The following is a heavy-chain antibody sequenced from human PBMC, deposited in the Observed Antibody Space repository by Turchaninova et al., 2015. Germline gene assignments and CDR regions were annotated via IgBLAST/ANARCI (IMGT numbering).Heavy chain of an antibody. CDR1: WGYNSSGGYY. V-gene: IGHV4-30-2*01. CDR2: IYQSGSI. J-gene: IGHJ5*02. D-gene: IGHD2-21*02. Sequence: QLPLPESGSGPINPSQTPYLNCAGSWGYNSSGGYYWSWIRQPPGKGLEWIGYIYQSGSIYYNASLKSRVTISQDRSKNQFSLKLSSVTAADTAVYYCARLYVVTAAGGWFDPWGQGTLVTVSS. CDR3: ARLYVVTAAGGWFDP.